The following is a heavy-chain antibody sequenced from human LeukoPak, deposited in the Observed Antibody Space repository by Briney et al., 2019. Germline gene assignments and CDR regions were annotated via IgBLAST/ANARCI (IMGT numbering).Heavy chain of an antibody. CDR1: GGSITNGGYY. J-gene: IGHJ4*02. Sequence: SETLSLTCTVSGGSITNGGYYWSWIRQPTGKGLEWIGRIYTTGSTNYNPSLKSRVTISLDTSKNQFSLKLSSVSAEDTALYYCARERLGGSYYRPVEYWGQGTLVTVSS. CDR3: ARERLGGSYYRPVEY. CDR2: IYTTGST. D-gene: IGHD1-26*01. V-gene: IGHV4-61*02.